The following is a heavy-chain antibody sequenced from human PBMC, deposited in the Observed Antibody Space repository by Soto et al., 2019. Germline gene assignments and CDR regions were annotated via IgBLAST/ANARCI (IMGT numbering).Heavy chain of an antibody. Sequence: QLQLQGSGPGLVKPSETLSLTCTVSGGSISSSTYYWDWIRQPPGRGLEWIGTIYYSGRTYYNPSVKSRVTISVDTSKNQFSLMLSSVTAADTAVYYCARKVQYSGYGRLDYWGQGTLVTVSS. CDR3: ARKVQYSGYGRLDY. V-gene: IGHV4-39*01. D-gene: IGHD5-12*01. J-gene: IGHJ4*02. CDR1: GGSISSSTYY. CDR2: IYYSGRT.